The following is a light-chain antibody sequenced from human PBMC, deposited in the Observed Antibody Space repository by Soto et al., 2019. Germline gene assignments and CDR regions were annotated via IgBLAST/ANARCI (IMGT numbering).Light chain of an antibody. CDR3: QQYGSSPRT. V-gene: IGKV3-20*01. J-gene: IGKJ1*01. CDR2: GAS. Sequence: DIVLTQSPATLSLSPGDRATPSCRASQTVGSSYLAWYQQKPGQAPRLLISGASSRATGIPDRFSGSGSGTDFTLTISRLEPEDFAVYYCQQYGSSPRTFGQGTKVDIK. CDR1: QTVGSSY.